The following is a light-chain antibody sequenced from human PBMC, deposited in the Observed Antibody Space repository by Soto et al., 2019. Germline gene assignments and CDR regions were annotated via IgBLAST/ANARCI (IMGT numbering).Light chain of an antibody. J-gene: IGKJ1*01. CDR3: QQYGSSPKT. V-gene: IGKV3-20*01. CDR2: GAS. Sequence: EIVLTQSPGTLSLSPGERATLSCRASQSVSGSYVAWYQQKPGQAPSLLIYGASTRATGIPGRFSGSGSGTDFTLTISRLEHEDFAVYYCQQYGSSPKTFGQGTKVEIK. CDR1: QSVSGSY.